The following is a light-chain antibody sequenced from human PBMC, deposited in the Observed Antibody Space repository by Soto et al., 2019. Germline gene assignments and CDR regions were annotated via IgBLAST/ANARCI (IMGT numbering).Light chain of an antibody. CDR3: QQYATSPLT. Sequence: EIVMTQSPATLSVSPGERATLSCRASQSVSSNLAWYQQKPGQAPRLLIYGASTRATGIPARFSGSGSGTEFTLTISRLDPEDFAVYYCQQYATSPLTFGGGTKVDIK. CDR1: QSVSSN. J-gene: IGKJ4*01. V-gene: IGKV3-15*01. CDR2: GAS.